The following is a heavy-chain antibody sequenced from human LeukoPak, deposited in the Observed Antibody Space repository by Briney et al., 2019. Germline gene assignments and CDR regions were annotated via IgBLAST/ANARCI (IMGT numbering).Heavy chain of an antibody. J-gene: IGHJ4*02. Sequence: GASVKVSCKASGYTFTTYGISWVRQAPGQGLEWMGWISGYNGNTNYAQKFQGRITMTTETSTSTAYMELSRLRSDDTAVYYCARVSYYYDSSGYYYYYFDYWGQGTLVTVSS. CDR3: ARVSYYYDSSGYYYYYFDY. D-gene: IGHD3-22*01. CDR2: ISGYNGNT. CDR1: GYTFTTYG. V-gene: IGHV1-18*01.